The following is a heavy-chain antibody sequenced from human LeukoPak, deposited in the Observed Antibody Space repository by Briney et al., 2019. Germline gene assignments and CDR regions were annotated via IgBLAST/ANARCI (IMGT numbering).Heavy chain of an antibody. D-gene: IGHD3-10*01. CDR1: GGSISSSNW. CDR2: IYHSGST. Sequence: PSETLSLTCAVSGGSISSSNWWSWVRQPPGKGLEWIGEIYHSGSTNYNPSLNSRVTISVDKSKNQFSLKLSSVTAADTAVYYCARVSLRITMVRGVQDAFDIGGQGTMVTVSS. CDR3: ARVSLRITMVRGVQDAFDI. J-gene: IGHJ3*02. V-gene: IGHV4-4*02.